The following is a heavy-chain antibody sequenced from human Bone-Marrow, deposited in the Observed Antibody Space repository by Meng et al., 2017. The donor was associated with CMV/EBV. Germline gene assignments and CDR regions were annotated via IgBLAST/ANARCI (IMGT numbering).Heavy chain of an antibody. CDR3: ARVQSLIVPAARY. J-gene: IGHJ4*02. Sequence: ASVKVSCKASGYTFTGYYIHWVRQAPGQGLEWMGWINPNSGDTMSAQRFQGRVTMTRDTSISTADMELSRLRSDDTAVYYCARVQSLIVPAARYWGQGTLVTGSS. D-gene: IGHD2-2*01. CDR1: GYTFTGYY. V-gene: IGHV1-2*02. CDR2: INPNSGDT.